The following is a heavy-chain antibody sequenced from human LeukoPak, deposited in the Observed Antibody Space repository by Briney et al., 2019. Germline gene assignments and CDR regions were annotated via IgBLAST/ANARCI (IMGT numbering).Heavy chain of an antibody. V-gene: IGHV1-18*01. Sequence: ASVKVSCKASGYTFTSYGISWVRQAPGQGLEWMGWISAYNGNTNYAQKLQGRVTMTTDTSTSTAYMELRSLRSDDTAVYYCARDTWRAVAGTSTYYYTGMDAWGQGTTVTVSS. CDR1: GYTFTSYG. CDR2: ISAYNGNT. J-gene: IGHJ6*02. CDR3: ARDTWRAVAGTSTYYYTGMDA. D-gene: IGHD6-19*01.